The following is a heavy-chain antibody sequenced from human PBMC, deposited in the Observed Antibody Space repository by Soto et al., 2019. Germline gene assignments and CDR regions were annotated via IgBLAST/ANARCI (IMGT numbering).Heavy chain of an antibody. CDR2: IYYSGST. J-gene: IGHJ4*02. V-gene: IGHV4-39*01. CDR3: ARQLAVAGTNFDY. D-gene: IGHD6-19*01. Sequence: SETLSLTCTVSGGSISSSSYYWGWIRQPPGKGLEWIGSIYYSGSTYYNPSLKSRVTISVDTSKNQFSLKLSSVTAADTAVYYCARQLAVAGTNFDYWGQGTLVTVSS. CDR1: GGSISSSSYY.